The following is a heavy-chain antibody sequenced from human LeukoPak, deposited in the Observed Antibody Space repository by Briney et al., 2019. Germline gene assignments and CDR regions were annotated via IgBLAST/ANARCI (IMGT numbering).Heavy chain of an antibody. CDR1: GFTFDDYA. Sequence: GGSLRLSCAASGFTFDDYAMHWVRQAPGKGLEWVPGISWNSGSIGYADSVKGRFTISRDNAKNSLYLQMNSLRAEDTALYYCAKALTGTRDYWGQGTLVTVSP. V-gene: IGHV3-9*01. D-gene: IGHD1-7*01. J-gene: IGHJ4*02. CDR3: AKALTGTRDY. CDR2: ISWNSGSI.